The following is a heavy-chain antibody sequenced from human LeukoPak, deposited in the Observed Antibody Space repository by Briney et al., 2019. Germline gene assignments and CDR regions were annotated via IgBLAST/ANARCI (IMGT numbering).Heavy chain of an antibody. V-gene: IGHV4-34*01. D-gene: IGHD6-13*01. CDR1: GGSFSGYY. CDR2: INHSGST. Sequence: SETLSLTCAVYGGSFSGYYWSWIRQPPGKGLEWIGEINHSGSTNYNPSLKSRVTISVDTSKNQFSLKLSSVTAADTAVYYCAREGIAAANDAFDIWGQGTMVTVTS. CDR3: AREGIAAANDAFDI. J-gene: IGHJ3*02.